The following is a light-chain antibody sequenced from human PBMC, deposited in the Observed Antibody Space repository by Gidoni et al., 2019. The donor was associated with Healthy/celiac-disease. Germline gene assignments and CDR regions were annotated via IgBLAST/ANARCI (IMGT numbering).Light chain of an antibody. J-gene: IGKJ2*04. CDR2: DAS. CDR3: QQYDNLMCS. V-gene: IGKV1-33*01. Sequence: DIQMTQSPSSLSASVGDRVTITCQASQDISNYLNWYQQKPGKAPKLLIYDASNLETGVPSRFSGSGSGTDFTFTIRSLKPEDIATYYCQQYDNLMCSFGQGTKLEIK. CDR1: QDISNY.